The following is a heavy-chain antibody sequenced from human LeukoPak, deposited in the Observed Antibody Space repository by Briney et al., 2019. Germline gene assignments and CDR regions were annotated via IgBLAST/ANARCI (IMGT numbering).Heavy chain of an antibody. Sequence: SETLSLTCTVSGGSISSYYWSWIRQPPGKGLEWIGYIYYSGSTNYNPSLKSRVTISVDTSKNQFSLKLSSVTAADTAVYYCARHVGSAAAGSDYFDYWGQGTLVTVS. D-gene: IGHD6-13*01. CDR3: ARHVGSAAAGSDYFDY. CDR1: GGSISSYY. CDR2: IYYSGST. J-gene: IGHJ4*02. V-gene: IGHV4-59*08.